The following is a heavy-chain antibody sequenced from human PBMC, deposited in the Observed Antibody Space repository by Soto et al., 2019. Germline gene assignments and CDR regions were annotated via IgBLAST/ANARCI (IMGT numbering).Heavy chain of an antibody. CDR2: IYHSGST. D-gene: IGHD3-9*01. CDR1: GGSISSGGYS. V-gene: IGHV4-30-2*01. J-gene: IGHJ4*02. CDR3: ARGGYDILTANPYYFDY. Sequence: QLQLQESGSGLMKPSQTLSLTCAVSGGSISSGGYSWSWIRQPPGKGLEWIGYIYHSGSTYYNPSLKSRVTISVDRSKNQFSLKLSSVTAADTAVYYCARGGYDILTANPYYFDYWGQGTLVTVSS.